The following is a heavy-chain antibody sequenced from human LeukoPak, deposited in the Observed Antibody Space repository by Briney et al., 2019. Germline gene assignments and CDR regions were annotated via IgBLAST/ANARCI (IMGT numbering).Heavy chain of an antibody. Sequence: SQTLSLTFAISGDSVSSNSAAWNWLRQSPSRGLEWLGSTYYRSKWYNDYAVSVKSRISINPDTSKNQFSLQLNSVTPEGTAVYYCARETDYPYYYGMDVWGKGTTVTVSS. D-gene: IGHD3-16*01. CDR1: GDSVSSNSAA. V-gene: IGHV6-1*01. CDR3: ARETDYPYYYGMDV. CDR2: TYYRSKWYN. J-gene: IGHJ6*04.